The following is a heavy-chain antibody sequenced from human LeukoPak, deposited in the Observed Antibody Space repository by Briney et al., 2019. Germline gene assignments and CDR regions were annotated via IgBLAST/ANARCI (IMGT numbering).Heavy chain of an antibody. CDR3: AREVAGYYFDY. D-gene: IGHD6-19*01. CDR2: IIPIFGTA. J-gene: IGHJ4*02. V-gene: IGHV1-69*05. Sequence: SVKVSCKASGGTFSCYAISWVRQAPGQGLEWMGRIIPIFGTANYAQKFQGRVTITTDESTSTAYMELSSLRSEDTAVYYCAREVAGYYFDYWGQGTLVTVSS. CDR1: GGTFSCYA.